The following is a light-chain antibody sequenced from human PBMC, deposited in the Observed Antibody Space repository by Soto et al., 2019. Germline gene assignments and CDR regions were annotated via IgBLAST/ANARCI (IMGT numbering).Light chain of an antibody. CDR2: EIT. V-gene: IGLV2-14*01. J-gene: IGLJ1*01. Sequence: QSVLTQPSSLSGSPGQSIIISCTGTISDIGVYNYVSWYQYHPGKAPKLLIYEITNRPSGVSSRFSGSKSGNTASLTISGLQAEDEAEYYCTSFTTTTFYVFGNGTKV. CDR1: ISDIGVYNY. CDR3: TSFTTTTFYV.